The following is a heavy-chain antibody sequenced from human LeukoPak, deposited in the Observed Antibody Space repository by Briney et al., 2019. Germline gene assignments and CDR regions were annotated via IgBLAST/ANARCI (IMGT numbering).Heavy chain of an antibody. CDR3: EKHGFGGARPKVPIYLDY. CDR1: GGSISSSSYY. V-gene: IGHV4-39*01. D-gene: IGHD3-3*01. J-gene: IGHJ4*02. CDR2: IYYSGST. Sequence: SETLSLTCTVSGGSISSSSYYWGWIRQPPGKGLEWIGSIYYSGSTYYNPSLKRRVTISVDTSKNQFSLKLSSVTAADTAGYFWEKHGFGGARPKVPIYLDYWGPGTLVTVSS.